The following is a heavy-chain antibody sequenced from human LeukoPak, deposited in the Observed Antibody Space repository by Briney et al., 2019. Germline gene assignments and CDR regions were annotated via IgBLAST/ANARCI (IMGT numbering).Heavy chain of an antibody. CDR3: ARRNSYGTGGFGEIDY. CDR1: GGSISSYY. CDR2: IYYSGST. J-gene: IGHJ4*02. V-gene: IGHV4-59*01. D-gene: IGHD5-18*01. Sequence: SETLSLTCTVSGGSISSYYWSWIRQPPGKGLEGIGYIYYSGSTNYNPSLKSRVTISVDTSKNQFSLKLSSVTAADTAVYYCARRNSYGTGGFGEIDYWGQGTLVTVSS.